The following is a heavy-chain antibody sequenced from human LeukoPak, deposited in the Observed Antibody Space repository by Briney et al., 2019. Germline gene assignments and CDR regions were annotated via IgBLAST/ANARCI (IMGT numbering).Heavy chain of an antibody. CDR3: AREGDQLLSRGVDYYYYGMDV. J-gene: IGHJ6*02. V-gene: IGHV1-69*04. Sequence: ASVKVSCKASGGTFSSYAISWVRQAPGQGLEWMGRIIPILGIANYAQKFQGRDTITADKSTSTAYMELSSLRSEDTAVYYCAREGDQLLSRGVDYYYYGMDVWGQGTTVTVSS. CDR2: IIPILGIA. CDR1: GGTFSSYA. D-gene: IGHD2-2*01.